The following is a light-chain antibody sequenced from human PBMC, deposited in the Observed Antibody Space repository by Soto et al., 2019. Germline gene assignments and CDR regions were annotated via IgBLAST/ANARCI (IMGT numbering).Light chain of an antibody. J-gene: IGKJ1*01. V-gene: IGKV3-20*01. CDR3: QQYVSWT. CDR2: GTS. Sequence: ENVLTQSPGTLSVSPGERATLSCRASQTISSNYLAWYQQKPGQAPSLLIYGTSSRATGIPDRFSGSGSGTDFTLTISRLEPEDSAIYYCQQYVSWTFGQGTKVEIK. CDR1: QTISSNY.